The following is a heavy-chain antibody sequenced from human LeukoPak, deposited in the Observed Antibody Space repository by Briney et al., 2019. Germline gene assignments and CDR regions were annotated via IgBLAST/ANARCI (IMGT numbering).Heavy chain of an antibody. CDR2: IYLSDSST. J-gene: IGHJ4*02. V-gene: IGHV1-46*02. CDR1: GYTFNSYY. Sequence: ASVKVSFKASGYTFNSYYMHWVRQAPGQGLEWMGIIYLSDSSTSYAQKFQVRVTMTSDMSTSKVYMELSRLSPEDRAVYECARVKGRHLASLDYWGQGTLVTVSS. CDR3: ARVKGRHLASLDY.